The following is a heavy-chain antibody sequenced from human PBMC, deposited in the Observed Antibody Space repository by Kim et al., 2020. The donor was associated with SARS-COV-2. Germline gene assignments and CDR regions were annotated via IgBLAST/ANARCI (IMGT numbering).Heavy chain of an antibody. CDR3: ARWGPRYYDSTGYYYGLAYFDY. CDR1: GFSFTTNW. CDR2: IYPGDSET. D-gene: IGHD3-22*01. J-gene: IGHJ4*02. Sequence: GESLKISCEGSGFSFTTNWIGWVRQMPGKGLEWMGIIYPGDSETRYSPSYQGQVTISDDKSISTAYLQWSSLKASDTAMYYCARWGPRYYDSTGYYYGLAYFDYWGQGTLVTVSS. V-gene: IGHV5-51*01.